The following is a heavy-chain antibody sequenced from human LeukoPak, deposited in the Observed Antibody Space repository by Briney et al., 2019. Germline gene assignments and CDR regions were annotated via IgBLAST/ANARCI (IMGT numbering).Heavy chain of an antibody. V-gene: IGHV3-23*01. Sequence: SGGSLRLSCAASGFTFSNYGMNWVRQAPGKGLEWVSVISDSGGKTHYADSVKGRFTISRDNSKNTLYLQMNCLRLEDTAVYYCATRPGYRAFDYWGQGTLVTVSS. J-gene: IGHJ4*02. D-gene: IGHD1-1*01. CDR1: GFTFSNYG. CDR2: ISDSGGKT. CDR3: ATRPGYRAFDY.